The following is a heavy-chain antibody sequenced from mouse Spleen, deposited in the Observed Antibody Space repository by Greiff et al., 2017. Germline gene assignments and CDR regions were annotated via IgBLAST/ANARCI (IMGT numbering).Heavy chain of an antibody. CDR2: IHPNSGST. CDR1: GYTFTSYW. Sequence: QVQLQQPGAELVKPGASVKLSCKASGYTFTSYWMHWVKQRPGQGLEWIGMIHPNSGSTNYNEKFKSKATLTVDKSSSTAYMQLSSLTSEDSAVYYCARTLYDYDDYFDYWGQGTTLTVSS. J-gene: IGHJ2*01. D-gene: IGHD2-4*01. V-gene: IGHV1-64*01. CDR3: ARTLYDYDDYFDY.